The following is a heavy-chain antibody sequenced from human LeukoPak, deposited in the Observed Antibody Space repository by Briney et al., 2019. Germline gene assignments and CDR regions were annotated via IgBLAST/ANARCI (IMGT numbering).Heavy chain of an antibody. CDR2: ISSSSVTI. CDR1: EFTFGSYS. CDR3: ARDPYSGNYGNYYYYYMDV. J-gene: IGHJ6*03. D-gene: IGHD1-26*01. Sequence: GGSLRLSCAASEFTFGSYSMNWVRQAPGKGLEWVSYISSSSVTIYYADSVKGRFTISRDNAKNSLYLQMNSLGPEDTAVYYCARDPYSGNYGNYYYYYMDVWGKGTTVTISS. V-gene: IGHV3-48*04.